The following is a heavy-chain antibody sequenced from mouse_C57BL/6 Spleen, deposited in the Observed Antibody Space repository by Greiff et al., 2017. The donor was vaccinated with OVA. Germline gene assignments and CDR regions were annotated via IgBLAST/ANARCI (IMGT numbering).Heavy chain of an antibody. D-gene: IGHD2-3*01. CDR2: IYPGDGDT. Sequence: QVQLQQSGPELVKPGASVKISCKASGYAFSSSWMNWVKQRPGKGLEWIGRIYPGDGDTNYNGKFKGKATLTADKSSSTAYMQLSSLTSEDSAVYFCVESFDGYYPYYFDYWGQGTTLTVSS. CDR1: GYAFSSSW. V-gene: IGHV1-82*01. CDR3: VESFDGYYPYYFDY. J-gene: IGHJ2*01.